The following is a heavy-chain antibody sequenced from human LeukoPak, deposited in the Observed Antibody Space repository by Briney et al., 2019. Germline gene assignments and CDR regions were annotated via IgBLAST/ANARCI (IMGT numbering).Heavy chain of an antibody. CDR2: IKEDGSEK. CDR3: ARDGLGSGRTGGMDV. Sequence: GGSLRLSCAASGFSFSSHWMSWIRQVPGKGMQWVANIKEDGSEKFYVESLKGRFTISRDNAKNSLYLQMNSLRAEDTALYYCARDGLGSGRTGGMDVWGQGTTVTVSS. D-gene: IGHD1-26*01. J-gene: IGHJ6*02. CDR1: GFSFSSHW. V-gene: IGHV3-7*01.